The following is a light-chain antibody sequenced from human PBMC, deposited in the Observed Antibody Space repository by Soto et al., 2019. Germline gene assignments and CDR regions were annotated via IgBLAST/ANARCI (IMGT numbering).Light chain of an antibody. CDR2: GAS. J-gene: IGKJ4*01. CDR3: QQYNNWPPLT. V-gene: IGKV3-15*01. CDR1: QSVSSN. Sequence: EIVITHSPATLSVYPGERATLSCRASQSVSSNLAWYQQKPGQAPRLLIYGASTRATGIPARFSGSGSGTEFTLTISSLQSEDFAVYYCQQYNNWPPLTFGGGTKVDIK.